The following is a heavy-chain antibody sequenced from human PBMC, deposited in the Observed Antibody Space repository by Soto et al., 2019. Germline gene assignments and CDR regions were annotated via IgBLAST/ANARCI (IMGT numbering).Heavy chain of an antibody. CDR1: GFTFSSYG. Sequence: GGSLRLSCAASGFTFSSYGMHWVRQAPGKGLEWVAVISYDGSNKYYADSVKGRLTISRDNSKNTLYLQMNSLRAEDTAVYYCAKDLDDYGDYFDYWGQGTLVTVSS. D-gene: IGHD4-17*01. CDR2: ISYDGSNK. V-gene: IGHV3-30*18. CDR3: AKDLDDYGDYFDY. J-gene: IGHJ4*02.